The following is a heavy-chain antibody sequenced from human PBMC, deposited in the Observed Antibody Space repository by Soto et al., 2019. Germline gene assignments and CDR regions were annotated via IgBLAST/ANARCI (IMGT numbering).Heavy chain of an antibody. CDR3: ARASGSNIHFDY. J-gene: IGHJ4*02. D-gene: IGHD1-26*01. Sequence: EVQLVESGGGLVQPGGSLRLCCAASGLTFSSYWMHWVRQAPGKGLVWVSRINTDGSSTTYADYVKGRFTISRDNTKNTLYLQMNSLRVEDTAVYYCARASGSNIHFDYWGQGTLVTVSS. CDR1: GLTFSSYW. V-gene: IGHV3-74*01. CDR2: INTDGSST.